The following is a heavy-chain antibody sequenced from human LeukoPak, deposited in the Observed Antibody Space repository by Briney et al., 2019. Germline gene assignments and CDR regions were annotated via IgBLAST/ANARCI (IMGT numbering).Heavy chain of an antibody. D-gene: IGHD5-18*01. V-gene: IGHV1-46*01. CDR3: ARDVIRGYSHGTYFDY. CDR1: GYTFTSYY. Sequence: ASVKVSCKASGYTFTSYYMHWVRQAPGQGLEWMGIINPSGGSTSYAQKFQGRVTMTRDTSTSTVYMELSSLRSEDTAVYYCARDVIRGYSHGTYFDYWGQGTLVTVSS. J-gene: IGHJ4*02. CDR2: INPSGGST.